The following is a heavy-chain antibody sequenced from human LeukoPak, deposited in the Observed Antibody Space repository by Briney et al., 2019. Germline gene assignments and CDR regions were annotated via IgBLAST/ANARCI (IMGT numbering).Heavy chain of an antibody. CDR2: IRYDGSNK. Sequence: PGGSLRLSCAASGITFSSYGMHWVRQAPGKGLEWVAFIRYDGSNKFYADSVKGRFTISRDNSKHTLYLQMNSLRAEDTAVYYCAKDLRSGSYGWSTWGQGTLVTVSS. CDR3: AKDLRSGSYGWST. V-gene: IGHV3-30*02. D-gene: IGHD1-26*01. CDR1: GITFSSYG. J-gene: IGHJ5*02.